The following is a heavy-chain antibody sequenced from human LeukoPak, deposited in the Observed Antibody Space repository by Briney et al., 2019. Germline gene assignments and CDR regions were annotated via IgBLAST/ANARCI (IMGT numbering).Heavy chain of an antibody. J-gene: IGHJ4*02. CDR1: GGTFISYT. CDR3: ALVTTSKTAPLDY. V-gene: IGHV1-69*02. D-gene: IGHD4-17*01. CDR2: IIPILGIA. Sequence: ASVKVSFKASGGTFISYTISWVRQAPGQGLEWMGRIIPILGIANYAQKFQGRVTITADKSTSTAYMELSSLRSEDTAVYYCALVTTSKTAPLDYWGQGTLVTVSS.